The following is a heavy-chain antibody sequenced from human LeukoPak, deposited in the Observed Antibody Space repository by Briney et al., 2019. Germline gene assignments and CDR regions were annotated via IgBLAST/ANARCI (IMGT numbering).Heavy chain of an antibody. CDR2: ISSSSSDI. J-gene: IGHJ3*02. CDR3: ARDFYYYDSSRYAFDI. V-gene: IGHV3-21*01. D-gene: IGHD3-22*01. Sequence: GGSLRLSCAASGFTFSTYTMNWVRQAPGKGLEWVSSISSSSSDIYYADSVKGRFTVSRDNAKNSLYLQMNSLRAEDTAVYYCARDFYYYDSSRYAFDIWGQGTMATVSS. CDR1: GFTFSTYT.